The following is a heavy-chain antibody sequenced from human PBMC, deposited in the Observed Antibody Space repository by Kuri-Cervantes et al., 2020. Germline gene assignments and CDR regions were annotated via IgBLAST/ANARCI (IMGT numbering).Heavy chain of an antibody. J-gene: IGHJ3*02. CDR2: INAGNGNT. CDR1: GYTFTGYY. D-gene: IGHD2-15*01. Sequence: ASVKVSCKASGYTFTGYYMHWVRQAPGQGLEWMGWINAGNGNTKYSQKFQGRVTITRDTSASIAYMELSSLRSEDTAVYYCARVLAGAFDIWGQGTMVTVSS. CDR3: ARVLAGAFDI. V-gene: IGHV1-3*01.